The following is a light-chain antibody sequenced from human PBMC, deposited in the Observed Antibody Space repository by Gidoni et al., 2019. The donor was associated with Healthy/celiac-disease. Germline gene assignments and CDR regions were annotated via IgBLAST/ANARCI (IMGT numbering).Light chain of an antibody. J-gene: IGLJ1*01. Sequence: QPALTPPASGSGSPGQPITISCTGTSSDVGSYNLVSWYQQHPGNAPKLMIYEGSKRPSGVSTRFSGSKSCNTASLTISGLQAEDDADYYCCSYAGSSTYVFGTGTKVTVL. V-gene: IGLV2-23*01. CDR1: SSDVGSYNL. CDR2: EGS. CDR3: CSYAGSSTYV.